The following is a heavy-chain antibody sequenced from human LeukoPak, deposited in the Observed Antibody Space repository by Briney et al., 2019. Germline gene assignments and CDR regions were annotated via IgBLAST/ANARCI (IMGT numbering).Heavy chain of an antibody. CDR3: ARPYGGNGGPDY. CDR2: INPSGGST. D-gene: IGHD4-23*01. Sequence: ASVKVSCKASGYTFTSYYMHWVRQAPGQGLEWMGIINPSGGSTSYAQKFQGRVTMTRDASTSTVYMELSSLRPEDTAVYYCARPYGGNGGPDYWGQGTLVTVSS. J-gene: IGHJ4*02. CDR1: GYTFTSYY. V-gene: IGHV1-46*01.